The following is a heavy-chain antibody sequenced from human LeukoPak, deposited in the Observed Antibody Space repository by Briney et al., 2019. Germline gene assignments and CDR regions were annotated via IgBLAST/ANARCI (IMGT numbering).Heavy chain of an antibody. CDR1: GGTFSSYA. CDR2: IIPIFGTA. CDR3: ASGGSGSYYNEPVDY. V-gene: IGHV1-69*05. D-gene: IGHD3-10*01. Sequence: SVKVSCKASGGTFSSYAISWVRQAPGQGLEWMGRIIPIFGTANYAQKFQGRATITTDESTSTAYMELSSLRSEDTAVYYRASGGSGSYYNEPVDYWGQGTLVTVSS. J-gene: IGHJ4*02.